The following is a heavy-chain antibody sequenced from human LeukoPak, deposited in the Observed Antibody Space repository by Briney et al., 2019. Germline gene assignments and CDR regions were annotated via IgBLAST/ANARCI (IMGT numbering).Heavy chain of an antibody. D-gene: IGHD3-22*01. CDR1: GFTFSSYW. CDR3: ARAMEPYYDSNGCDY. V-gene: IGHV3-7*01. J-gene: IGHJ4*02. Sequence: GGSLRLSCVPSGFTFSSYWMSWVRQAPGKGLEWVANIRQDGSEKYYVGSVKGRFIISRDNAKNSLYLQMNSLRAEDTAVYYCARAMEPYYDSNGCDYWGQGTPVTVSS. CDR2: IRQDGSEK.